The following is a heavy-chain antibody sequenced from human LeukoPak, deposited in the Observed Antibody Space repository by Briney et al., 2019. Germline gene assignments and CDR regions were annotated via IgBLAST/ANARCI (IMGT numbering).Heavy chain of an antibody. Sequence: SQTLSLTCTVPGGSISSGGYYWSWIRQHPGKGLEWIGYIYYSGSTYYNPSLKSRVTISVDTSKNQFSLKLSSVTAADTAVYYCARVTVTTLFMDYWGQGTLVTVSS. J-gene: IGHJ4*02. CDR2: IYYSGST. CDR1: GGSISSGGYY. V-gene: IGHV4-31*03. CDR3: ARVTVTTLFMDY. D-gene: IGHD4-17*01.